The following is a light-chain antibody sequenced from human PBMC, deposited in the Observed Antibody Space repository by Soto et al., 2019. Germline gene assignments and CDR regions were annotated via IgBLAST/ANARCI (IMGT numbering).Light chain of an antibody. J-gene: IGKJ4*01. CDR2: WAS. V-gene: IGKV4-1*01. CDR3: HQYHSTLLT. CDR1: QSVLYSSNNKNY. Sequence: DIVMTQSPDSLAVSLGERATINCKSSQSVLYSSNNKNYLAWYQQKLGQPPKLLIYWASTRESGVPDRFSGSGSGTDFTLTILSLQAEDVAVYYCHQYHSTLLTFGVGTKVEIK.